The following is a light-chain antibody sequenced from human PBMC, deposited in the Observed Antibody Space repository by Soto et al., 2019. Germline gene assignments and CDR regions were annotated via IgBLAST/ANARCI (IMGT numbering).Light chain of an antibody. CDR2: GNR. CDR1: SSNIGSTYD. CDR3: QSYDSSLRAYV. J-gene: IGLJ1*01. Sequence: QSVLTQPPSVSGAPGQRVTISCTGSSSNIGSTYDVHWYQQLPGSAPKLLIYGNRNRPSGAPDRFSASRSGASASLAITGLQAVDDADYYCQSYDSSLRAYVFGSGTKVTVL. V-gene: IGLV1-40*01.